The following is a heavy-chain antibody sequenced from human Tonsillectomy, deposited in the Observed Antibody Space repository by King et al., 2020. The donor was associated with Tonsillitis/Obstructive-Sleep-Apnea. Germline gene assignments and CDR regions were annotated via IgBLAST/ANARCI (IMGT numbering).Heavy chain of an antibody. CDR3: ARSDSPEYYFDY. Sequence: VQLQQWGAGLLKPSETLSLTCAVYGGSFSGYYWSWIRQPPGKGLEWIGEINHSGSTNYNPSLKSRVTISVDTSENQFSLKLSSVTAADTAVYYCARSDSPEYYFDYWGQGTLVTVSS. CDR1: GGSFSGYY. J-gene: IGHJ4*02. D-gene: IGHD1-14*01. CDR2: INHSGST. V-gene: IGHV4-34*01.